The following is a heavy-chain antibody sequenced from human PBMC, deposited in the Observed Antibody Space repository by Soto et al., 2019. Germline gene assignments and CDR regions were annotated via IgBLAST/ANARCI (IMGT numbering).Heavy chain of an antibody. D-gene: IGHD3-22*01. V-gene: IGHV3-48*01. J-gene: IGHJ4*01. CDR2: ISSSSSTI. CDR1: GFTFSSYS. Sequence: HPGGSLRLSCAASGFTFSSYSMNWVRQAPGKGLEWVSYISSSSSTIYYADSVKGRFTISRDNAKNSLYLQMNSLKTEDTGIYYCTTDSYSTMIVVRFDYWGHGTLVTVSS. CDR3: TTDSYSTMIVVRFDY.